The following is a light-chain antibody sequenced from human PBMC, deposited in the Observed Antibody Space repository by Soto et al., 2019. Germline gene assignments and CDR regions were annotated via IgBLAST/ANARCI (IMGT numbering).Light chain of an antibody. CDR3: QHYNNWPPLT. J-gene: IGKJ4*01. V-gene: IGKV3-15*01. Sequence: DIVMTQSPATLSVSPGERTTLSCRASRSVTTSLAWYQQKPGQAPRLLIYGASTRATGIPARFSGSGSGTEFTLTISSLQSEDFAVYYCQHYNNWPPLTFGGGTKVEIK. CDR1: RSVTTS. CDR2: GAS.